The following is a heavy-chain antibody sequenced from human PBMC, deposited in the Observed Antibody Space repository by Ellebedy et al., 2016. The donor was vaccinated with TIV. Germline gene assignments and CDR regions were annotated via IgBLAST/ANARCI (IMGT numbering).Heavy chain of an antibody. CDR3: ARIPYSSSWLDY. CDR1: GFTFSSYS. J-gene: IGHJ4*02. D-gene: IGHD6-13*01. V-gene: IGHV3-21*01. Sequence: GGSLRLXCAASGFTFSSYSMNWVHQAPGKGLEWVSSISSSSSYIYYADSVKGRFTISRDNAKNSLYLQMNSLRAEDTAVYYCARIPYSSSWLDYWGQGTLVTVSS. CDR2: ISSSSSYI.